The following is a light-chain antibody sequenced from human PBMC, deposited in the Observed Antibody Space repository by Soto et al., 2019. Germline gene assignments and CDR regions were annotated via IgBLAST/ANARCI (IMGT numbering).Light chain of an antibody. J-gene: IGLJ1*01. Sequence: QSALTQPPSSSGTPGQRVTISCSGGSSNIGSNPVNWYQQLPGTAPKLLIHTNDRRPSEVPDRFSGSKSGTSASLAISGLQSEDAADYYCAVWDDSLKGPVFGTGTKVTV. CDR2: TND. CDR1: SSNIGSNP. V-gene: IGLV1-44*01. CDR3: AVWDDSLKGPV.